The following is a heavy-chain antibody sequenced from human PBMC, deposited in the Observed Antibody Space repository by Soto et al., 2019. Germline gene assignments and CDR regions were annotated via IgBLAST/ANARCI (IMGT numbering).Heavy chain of an antibody. CDR2: VYYSGST. J-gene: IGHJ4*02. D-gene: IGHD6-19*01. V-gene: IGHV4-31*01. CDR3: ARDTYSAGWYALDY. CDR1: GGSISSGGYY. Sequence: QVQLQESGPGLVKPSQTLSLTCTVSGGSISSGGYYWTWIRQHPGKGLEWIGYVYYSGSTYYNPSLMILVTISVHPSKNPDSLKLSSVSDADTAVYYCARDTYSAGWYALDYWGRGALVAVFS.